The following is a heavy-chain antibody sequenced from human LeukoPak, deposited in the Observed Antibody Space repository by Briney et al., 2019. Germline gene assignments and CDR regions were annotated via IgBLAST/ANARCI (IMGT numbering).Heavy chain of an antibody. Sequence: GESLKISCKGSGYSFTNYWIGWVRQMPGKGLEWMGIIYPGDSETKYSPSFQGQVTISGDKSISTAYLQWGSLKASDTAMYYCASAQSGSYYGRFDYWGQGTLVTVSS. CDR3: ASAQSGSYYGRFDY. D-gene: IGHD1-26*01. V-gene: IGHV5-51*01. CDR2: IYPGDSET. CDR1: GYSFTNYW. J-gene: IGHJ4*02.